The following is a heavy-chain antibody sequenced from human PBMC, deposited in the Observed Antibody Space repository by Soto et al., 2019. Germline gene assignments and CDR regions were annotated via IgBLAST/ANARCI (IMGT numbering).Heavy chain of an antibody. J-gene: IGHJ6*02. CDR3: ARDVRAGDHNYYSMDV. CDR1: GFRFSDYY. V-gene: IGHV3-11*01. CDR2: LDYRGNDK. Sequence: PGGSLRLSCAASGFRFSDYYMSWVRRAPGKGLEWLSYLDYRGNDKYYADSVKGRFTISRDNAANSLYLQMNSLRAEDTAVYYCARDVRAGDHNYYSMDVWGQGTTVTVSS. D-gene: IGHD3-16*01.